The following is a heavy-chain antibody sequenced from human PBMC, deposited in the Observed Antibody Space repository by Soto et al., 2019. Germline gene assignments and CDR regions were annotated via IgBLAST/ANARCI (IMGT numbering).Heavy chain of an antibody. J-gene: IGHJ6*03. Sequence: SVKVSCKASGGTFSSYTISWVRQAPGQGLEWMGRIIPILGIANYAQKFQGRVTITADKSTSTAYMGLSSLRSEDTAVYYCARSDYGDYVTNYYYYYLDVWDKGTTVTVSS. CDR3: ARSDYGDYVTNYYYYYLDV. CDR1: GGTFSSYT. V-gene: IGHV1-69*02. D-gene: IGHD4-17*01. CDR2: IIPILGIA.